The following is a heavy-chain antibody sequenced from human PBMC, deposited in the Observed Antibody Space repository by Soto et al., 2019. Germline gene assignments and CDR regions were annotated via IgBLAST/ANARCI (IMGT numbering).Heavy chain of an antibody. V-gene: IGHV5-10-1*01. Sequence: GESLKISCKGSVYSFTSYCISWVRQMPGKGLEWMWRIDPSDSYTNYSPSFQGHVTISADKSISTAYPQWSSLKASDTAMYYCARLGCSGGSCYSGFWFDPWGQGTLVTVS. CDR3: ARLGCSGGSCYSGFWFDP. CDR1: VYSFTSYC. CDR2: IDPSDSYT. D-gene: IGHD2-15*01. J-gene: IGHJ5*02.